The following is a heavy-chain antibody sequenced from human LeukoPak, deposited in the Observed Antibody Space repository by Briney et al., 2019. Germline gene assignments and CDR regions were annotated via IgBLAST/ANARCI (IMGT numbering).Heavy chain of an antibody. CDR2: INPNTGDT. CDR1: GYPFIDYY. V-gene: IGHV1-2*03. J-gene: IGHJ3*01. CDR3: ASKGAGHCYDASCMGSFDL. D-gene: IGHD2-15*01. Sequence: LGASVKVSCKASGYPFIDYYLHWVRQAPGQGLEWMGCINPNTGDTNSAQNFQGGVIMTRDTSITTAYMELSRLKSDDTALYYCASKGAGHCYDASCMGSFDLWGQGTTVAVSS.